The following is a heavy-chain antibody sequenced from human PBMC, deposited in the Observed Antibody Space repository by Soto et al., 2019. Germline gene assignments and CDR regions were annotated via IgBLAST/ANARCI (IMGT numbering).Heavy chain of an antibody. CDR3: PRGRSRFLEWPVPYFDY. V-gene: IGHV1-18*01. CDR1: GYTFTSYG. J-gene: IGHJ4*02. D-gene: IGHD3-3*01. Sequence: QVQLVQSGAEVKKPGASVKVSCKASGYTFTSYGISWVRQAPGQGREWMGWISAYNGNTNYAQKLQGRVTMTTDTSTSTAYMDLRSLRSHDTAVYYCPRGRSRFLEWPVPYFDYWGQGTLVTVSS. CDR2: ISAYNGNT.